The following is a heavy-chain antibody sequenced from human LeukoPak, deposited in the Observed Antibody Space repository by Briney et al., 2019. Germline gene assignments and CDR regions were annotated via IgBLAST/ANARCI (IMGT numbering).Heavy chain of an antibody. CDR2: ISNDGNNK. CDR3: ARGDIPDY. J-gene: IGHJ4*02. Sequence: GGSLRLSCAASGFTFSSDAMRWVRQAPGKGLEWVAAISNDGNNKFYADSVKGRFTMSRDNPRNTMNLQMNSLRAEDTAVYYCARGDIPDYWGQGTLVTVSS. D-gene: IGHD2-2*02. CDR1: GFTFSSDA. V-gene: IGHV3-30*03.